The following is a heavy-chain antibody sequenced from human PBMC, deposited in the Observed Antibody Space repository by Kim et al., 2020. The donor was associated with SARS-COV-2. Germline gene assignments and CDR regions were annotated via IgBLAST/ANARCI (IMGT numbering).Heavy chain of an antibody. CDR2: STI. CDR3: ASISGSYFS. D-gene: IGHD1-26*01. Sequence: STIYYADAAKGRFTISRDNAKSSLYLQMNSLRAEDTAVYYCASISGSYFSWGQGTLVTVSS. V-gene: IGHV3-48*03. J-gene: IGHJ4*02.